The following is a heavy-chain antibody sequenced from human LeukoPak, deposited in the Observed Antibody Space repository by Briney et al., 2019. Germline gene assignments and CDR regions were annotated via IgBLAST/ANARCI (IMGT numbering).Heavy chain of an antibody. V-gene: IGHV4-34*01. Sequence: SETLSLTCAVYGGSFSGYYWSWIRQPPGKGLEWIGEINHSGSTNYNPSLKSRVTISVDTSKNQFSLKLSSVTAADTAVHYCARGGGPSLRYFDWLPKPYYFDYWGQGTLVTVSS. CDR1: GGSFSGYY. CDR3: ARGGGPSLRYFDWLPKPYYFDY. J-gene: IGHJ4*02. CDR2: INHSGST. D-gene: IGHD3-9*01.